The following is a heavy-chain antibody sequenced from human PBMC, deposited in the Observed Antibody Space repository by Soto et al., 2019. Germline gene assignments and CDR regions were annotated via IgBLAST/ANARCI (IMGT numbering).Heavy chain of an antibody. Sequence: PSETLSLTCTVSGASINSCGYYWSWIRQLPGKGLDWIGYIYFSGSTYYNPSLESRVTISLDTSQNQFSLKLSSVTAADTAVYYCAKDHEWDLRGISWGQGTQVTVSS. CDR3: AKDHEWDLRGIS. CDR2: IYFSGST. CDR1: GASINSCGYY. J-gene: IGHJ5*02. D-gene: IGHD1-26*01. V-gene: IGHV4-31*03.